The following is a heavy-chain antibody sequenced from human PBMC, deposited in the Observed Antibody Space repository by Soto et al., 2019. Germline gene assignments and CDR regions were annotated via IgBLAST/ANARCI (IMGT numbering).Heavy chain of an antibody. D-gene: IGHD2-15*01. CDR1: GYTFTYCS. CDR2: ITLYNCNT. Sequence: SVKVSCKASGYTFTYCSLHLLQQAPVQVLEMMRWITLYNCNTNYSKKFQGRFTITMYMSLRTAYIELSILLSEYSAVYYWARSHYCSGGSRYDWGQGTLVTVSS. V-gene: IGHV1-45*02. CDR3: ARSHYCSGGSRYD. J-gene: IGHJ4*02.